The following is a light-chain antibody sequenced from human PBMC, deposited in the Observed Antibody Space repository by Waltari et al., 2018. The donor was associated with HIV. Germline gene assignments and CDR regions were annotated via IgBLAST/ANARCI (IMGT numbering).Light chain of an antibody. Sequence: QSVLTQPPSASGAPGQRVTISCSGSFSNIGSNTVTGYQQLPGTAPRLLIYGTSQRPSGVPDRFSGSRSDTSASLDISGLHSEDEGDYYCAVWDDSLSEYVFATGTKVFVL. V-gene: IGLV1-44*01. CDR1: FSNIGSNT. CDR2: GTS. J-gene: IGLJ1*01. CDR3: AVWDDSLSEYV.